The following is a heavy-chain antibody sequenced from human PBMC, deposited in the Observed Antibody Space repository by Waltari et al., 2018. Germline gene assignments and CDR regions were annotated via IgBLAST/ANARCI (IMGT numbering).Heavy chain of an antibody. CDR2: IYTSGST. J-gene: IGHJ5*02. CDR1: GGSITSGSYY. CDR3: VREGIYSSAKDARFDP. Sequence: QVQLQESGPGLVKPSQTLSLTCTVSGGSITSGSYYWSWIRQPAGKGLEWIGRIYTSGSTNSSPSPKSRVTLSVDTSKNQFSLKLSSVTAADTAVYYCVREGIYSSAKDARFDPWGQGTLVTVSS. V-gene: IGHV4-61*02. D-gene: IGHD6-25*01.